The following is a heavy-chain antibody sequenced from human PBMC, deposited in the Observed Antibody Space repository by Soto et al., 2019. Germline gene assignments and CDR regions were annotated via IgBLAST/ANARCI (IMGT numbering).Heavy chain of an antibody. CDR2: VYYSGSA. V-gene: IGHV4-59*01. D-gene: IGHD3-10*01. J-gene: IGHJ4*02. CDR3: ARGSMVRGPTPFDY. CDR1: GGSIRSYY. Sequence: LSLTFNVSGGSIRSYYWNWIRQPPGKTLEWIGDVYYSGSANYNPSLKSRVTISVDMSKNQFSLKLNSVTAADTAVYYCARGSMVRGPTPFDYWGQGTLVTVS.